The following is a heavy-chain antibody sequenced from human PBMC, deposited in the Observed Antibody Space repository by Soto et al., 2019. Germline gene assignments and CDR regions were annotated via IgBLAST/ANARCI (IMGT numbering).Heavy chain of an antibody. CDR3: AIPTVTKRTIDY. Sequence: QLQLQESGPGLVKPSETLSLTCTVSGGSISSSSYYWGWIRQPPGKGLEWIGSIYYSGSTYYNPSLKSRVTISVDTSKNQFSLKLSSVTAADTAVYYCAIPTVTKRTIDYWGQGTLVTVSS. CDR1: GGSISSSSYY. V-gene: IGHV4-39*01. CDR2: IYYSGST. J-gene: IGHJ4*02. D-gene: IGHD4-17*01.